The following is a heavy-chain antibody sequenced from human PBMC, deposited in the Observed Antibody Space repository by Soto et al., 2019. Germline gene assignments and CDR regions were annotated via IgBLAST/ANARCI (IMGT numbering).Heavy chain of an antibody. Sequence: PAGALRLSCPASGFTFSSYGMHWVRQAPGKGLEWVAVIWYDGRNTYYADSVKGRFTISRDNSKNTLYLQMNSLRAEDTAVYYCARTAYYYDSSGYYFDCWGQGTLVTVSS. CDR3: ARTAYYYDSSGYYFDC. D-gene: IGHD3-22*01. V-gene: IGHV3-33*01. CDR2: IWYDGRNT. CDR1: GFTFSSYG. J-gene: IGHJ4*02.